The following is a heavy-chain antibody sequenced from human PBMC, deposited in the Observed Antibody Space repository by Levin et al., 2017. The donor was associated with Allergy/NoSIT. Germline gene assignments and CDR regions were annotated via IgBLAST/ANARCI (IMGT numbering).Heavy chain of an antibody. D-gene: IGHD3-10*01. J-gene: IGHJ6*02. V-gene: IGHV1-46*01. CDR3: ARWEFGRRLGILYYGMDV. CDR2: INPSGGST. Sequence: GESLKISCKASGYTFTSYYMHWVRQAPGQGLEWMGIINPSGGSTSYAQKFQGRVTMTRDTSTSTVYMELSSLRSEDTAVYYCARWEFGRRLGILYYGMDVWGQGTTVTVSS. CDR1: GYTFTSYY.